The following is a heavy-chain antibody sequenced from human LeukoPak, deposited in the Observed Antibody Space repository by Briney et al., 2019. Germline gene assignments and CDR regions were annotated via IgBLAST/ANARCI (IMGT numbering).Heavy chain of an antibody. J-gene: IGHJ4*02. CDR2: IYSGGST. Sequence: GGSLRLSCAASGFTVSSNYMSWVRQAPGKGLEWVSVIYSGGSTYYADSVKGRFTISRDNSKNTLYLQMNSLRAEDTAVYYCARPRGCGTSRCNNFDYWGQGTLVTVSS. D-gene: IGHD2-21*01. CDR1: GFTVSSNY. CDR3: ARPRGCGTSRCNNFDY. V-gene: IGHV3-66*04.